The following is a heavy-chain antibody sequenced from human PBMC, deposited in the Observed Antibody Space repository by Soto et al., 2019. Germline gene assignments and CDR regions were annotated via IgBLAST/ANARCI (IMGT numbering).Heavy chain of an antibody. CDR1: GFTFNTYW. V-gene: IGHV3-7*04. J-gene: IGHJ3*02. CDR2: IKPDGSEK. D-gene: IGHD3-22*01. CDR3: ARGDYYDTSGPFSDAFDI. Sequence: GGSLRLSCAASGFTFNTYWMSCVRQAPGKGLEWVANIKPDGSEKWYVDSVKGRFTISRDNAKNSLYLQMNSLRAEDTAVYFCARGDYYDTSGPFSDAFDIWGQGTMVTVSS.